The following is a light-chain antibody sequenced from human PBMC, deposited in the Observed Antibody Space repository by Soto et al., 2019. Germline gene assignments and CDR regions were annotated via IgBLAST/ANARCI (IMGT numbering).Light chain of an antibody. J-gene: IGKJ4*01. CDR2: AAS. CDR3: QQSDSMPLT. CDR1: QTVNTF. Sequence: DIQMTQSPSSLAASVGDRVTITCRASQTVNTFLNWYQQKPGKAPKLLIYAASSLHTGVPSRFSGSGSGTEFTLTINTLEPEDFATYYCQQSDSMPLTFGGGTRVEIK. V-gene: IGKV1-39*01.